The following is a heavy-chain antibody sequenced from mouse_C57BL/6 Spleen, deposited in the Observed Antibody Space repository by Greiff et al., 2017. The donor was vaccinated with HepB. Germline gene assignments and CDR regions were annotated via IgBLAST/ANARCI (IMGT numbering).Heavy chain of an antibody. CDR3: ASPIYYDYGYAMDY. D-gene: IGHD2-4*01. J-gene: IGHJ4*01. CDR2: ISNGGGST. CDR1: GFTFSDYY. V-gene: IGHV5-12*01. Sequence: EVQRVESGGGLVQPGGSLKLSCAASGFTFSDYYMYWVRQTPEKRLEWVAYISNGGGSTYYPDTVKGRFTISRDNAKNTLYLQMSRLKSEDTAMYYCASPIYYDYGYAMDYWGQGTSVTVSS.